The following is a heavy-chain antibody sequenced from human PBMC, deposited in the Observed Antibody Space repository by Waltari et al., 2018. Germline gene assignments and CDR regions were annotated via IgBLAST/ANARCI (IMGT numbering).Heavy chain of an antibody. CDR3: ARDSGVAGAFDI. V-gene: IGHV3-20*04. D-gene: IGHD6-19*01. CDR1: GFTFDASG. J-gene: IGHJ3*02. CDR2: INWNGGSI. Sequence: EVQLVESGGGVVRPGGSLSLSCAASGFTFDASGLSWVRQAPGKGLECVSGINWNGGSIGYADSVKGRFTISRDNAKNSLYLQMNSLRAEDTALYYCARDSGVAGAFDIWGQGTMVTVSS.